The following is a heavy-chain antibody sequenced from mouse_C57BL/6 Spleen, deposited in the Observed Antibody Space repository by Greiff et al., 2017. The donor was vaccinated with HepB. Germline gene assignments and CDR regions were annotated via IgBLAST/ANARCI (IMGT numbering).Heavy chain of an antibody. V-gene: IGHV2-9*01. D-gene: IGHD2-5*01. CDR1: GFSLTSYG. J-gene: IGHJ4*01. Sequence: QVQLKESGPGLVAPSQSLSITCTVSGFSLTSYGVDWVRQPPGKGLEWLGVIWGGGSTNYNSALMSRLSISKDNSKSQVFLKMNSLKTDDTAMYYCAKQSAYYSNYVGAMDYWGQGTSVTVSS. CDR3: AKQSAYYSNYVGAMDY. CDR2: IWGGGST.